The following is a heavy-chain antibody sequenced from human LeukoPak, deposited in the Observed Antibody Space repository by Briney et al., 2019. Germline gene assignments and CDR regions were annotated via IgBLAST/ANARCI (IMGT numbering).Heavy chain of an antibody. CDR3: AGVMRGAFDI. J-gene: IGHJ3*02. Sequence: VGSLRLSCAASGFTFSLYAMNWVRQAPGKGLEWVASISGNGGSTFYADSEKGRFTISRDNPKNTLYLQLDSLRAEDTAVYYCAGVMRGAFDIWGQGTLVTVSS. D-gene: IGHD3-16*01. CDR1: GFTFSLYA. V-gene: IGHV3-23*01. CDR2: ISGNGGST.